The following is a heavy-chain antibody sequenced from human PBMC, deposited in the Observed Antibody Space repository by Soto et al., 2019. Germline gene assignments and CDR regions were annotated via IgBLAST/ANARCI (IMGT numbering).Heavy chain of an antibody. CDR2: ISYDGNYI. D-gene: IGHD3-16*01. CDR1: GFDFSSYA. V-gene: IGHV3-30*18. J-gene: IGHJ6*04. Sequence: QVQLVESGGGVVQPGASLRLSCEASGFDFSSYAMHWVRQAPGKGLEWVGVISYDGNYIYYADSVKGRFTISRDNSKNTLYVQVNSLRPEDTAVYYCAKGILSATIGPYAMDVWGKGTTVTVSS. CDR3: AKGILSATIGPYAMDV.